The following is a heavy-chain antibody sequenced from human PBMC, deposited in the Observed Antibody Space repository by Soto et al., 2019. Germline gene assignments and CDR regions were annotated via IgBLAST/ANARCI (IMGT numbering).Heavy chain of an antibody. V-gene: IGHV1-69*13. J-gene: IGHJ4*02. CDR2: IIPIFGTA. CDR3: ARDFRSSYGGFKFDY. Sequence: SVKVSCKASGGTFSSYAISWVRQAPGQGLEWMGGIIPIFGTANYAQKFQGRVTITADESTSTAYMELSSLRSEDTAVYYCARDFRSSYGGFKFDYWGQGTLVTVSS. CDR1: GGTFSSYA. D-gene: IGHD6-6*01.